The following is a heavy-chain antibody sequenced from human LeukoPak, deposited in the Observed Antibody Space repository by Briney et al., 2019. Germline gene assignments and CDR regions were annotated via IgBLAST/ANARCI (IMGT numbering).Heavy chain of an antibody. CDR2: IFNGGST. V-gene: IGHV4-39*07. CDR1: GDSISSGSYY. Sequence: SETLSLTCTISGDSISSGSYYWGWIRRSRGKGLEWIGNIFNGGSTYYNPSLKSRVTISLDTSKNQFSLRLTSVTAADTAVYFCARSRGVPRWFGPWGQGTLVIVSS. J-gene: IGHJ5*02. D-gene: IGHD3-10*01. CDR3: ARSRGVPRWFGP.